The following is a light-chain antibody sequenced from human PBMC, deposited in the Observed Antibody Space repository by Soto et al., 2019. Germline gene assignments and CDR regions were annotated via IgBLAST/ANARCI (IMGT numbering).Light chain of an antibody. CDR3: QQYGSSGT. Sequence: IVMTQSPDTLSVSPGERATLSCRASQSITEKVVWYQQKSGQAPRLLIYGASNRATGIPDRFSGSGSGTDFTLTISRLEPEDFAVYYCQQYGSSGTFGQGTKVDIK. J-gene: IGKJ1*01. CDR2: GAS. CDR1: QSITEK. V-gene: IGKV3-20*01.